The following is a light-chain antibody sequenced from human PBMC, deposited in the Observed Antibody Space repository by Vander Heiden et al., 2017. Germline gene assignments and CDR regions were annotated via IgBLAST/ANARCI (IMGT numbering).Light chain of an antibody. V-gene: IGLV1-40*01. J-gene: IGLJ3*02. CDR1: RSHIGAGYD. CDR3: QSYDSALSGSV. CDR2: GNN. Sequence: QSVLTQPPSVSGAPGQRVTVSCTGSRSHIGAGYDVHWYQKFPGTAPKVLIYGNNNRPSGVPDRFSGSKSGTSASLAITGLQAEDEADYYCQSYDSALSGSVFGGGTKLTVL.